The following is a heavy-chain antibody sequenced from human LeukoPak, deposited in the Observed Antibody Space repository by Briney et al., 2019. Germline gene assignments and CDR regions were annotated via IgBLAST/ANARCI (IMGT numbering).Heavy chain of an antibody. V-gene: IGHV1-2*06. J-gene: IGHJ4*02. CDR1: GYTLTGYY. CDR3: ARDGGGITFGGVIVRPDY. CDR2: INPNSGGT. Sequence: ASVKVSCKASGYTLTGYYMHLVRQAPGQGLEWMGRINPNSGGTNYAQKFQGRVTMTRDTSISTAYMELSRLRSDDTAVYYCARDGGGITFGGVIVRPDYWGQGTLVTVSS. D-gene: IGHD3-16*02.